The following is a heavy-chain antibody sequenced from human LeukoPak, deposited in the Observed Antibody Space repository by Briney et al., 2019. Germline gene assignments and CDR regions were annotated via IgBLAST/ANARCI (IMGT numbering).Heavy chain of an antibody. CDR1: GDIVSSNSVT. CDR2: TYYRSTWYN. CDR3: ARRLTQYDCFDP. Sequence: SQTLSLSCAISGDIVSSNSVTWNWIRQSPSRGLEWLGRTYYRSTWYNDYAVSVRGRITVNPDTSKNQFSLHLNSVTPEDTAVYYCARRLTQYDCFDPWGQGILVTVSS. D-gene: IGHD2-2*01. J-gene: IGHJ5*02. V-gene: IGHV6-1*01.